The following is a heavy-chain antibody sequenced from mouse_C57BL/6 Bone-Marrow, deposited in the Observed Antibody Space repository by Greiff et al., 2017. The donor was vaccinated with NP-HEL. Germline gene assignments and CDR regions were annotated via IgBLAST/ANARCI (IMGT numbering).Heavy chain of an antibody. Sequence: EVKVVESGGGLVKPGGSLKLSCAASGFTFSDYGMHWVRQAPEKGLEWVAYISSGSSTIYYADTVKGRFTIFRDNAKNTLFLQMTSLRSEDTAMYYCATYGNYPDYWGQGTTLTVSS. CDR3: ATYGNYPDY. J-gene: IGHJ2*01. CDR2: ISSGSSTI. D-gene: IGHD2-1*01. CDR1: GFTFSDYG. V-gene: IGHV5-17*01.